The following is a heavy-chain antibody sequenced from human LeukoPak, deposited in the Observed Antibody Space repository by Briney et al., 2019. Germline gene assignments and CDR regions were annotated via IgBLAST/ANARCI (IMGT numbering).Heavy chain of an antibody. CDR2: ISAYNGNT. V-gene: IGHV1-18*01. D-gene: IGHD2-15*01. J-gene: IGHJ4*02. CDR3: ARDGRYCSGGSCYYLRDY. CDR1: GYTFTSYG. Sequence: ASVKVSCKASGYTFTSYGISWVRQAPGQGLEWMGWISAYNGNTNYAQKLQGSVTMTTDTSTSTAYMELRSLRTNDTAVYYCARDGRYCSGGSCYYLRDYWGQGTLVTVSS.